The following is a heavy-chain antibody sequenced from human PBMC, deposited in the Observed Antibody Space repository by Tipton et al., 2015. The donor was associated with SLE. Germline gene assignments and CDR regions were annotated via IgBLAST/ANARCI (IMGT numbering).Heavy chain of an antibody. J-gene: IGHJ3*01. Sequence: TLSLTCSVSDVSINNYYWNWIRQSPGKGLEWIGYISYSGNANYNPSLETRVTMSVDTSKRQFSLNLSSVTAADTAVYYCARALWLDKEIAVVPPLIRLRAFDAWGQGTLVSVPS. CDR2: ISYSGNA. CDR1: DVSINNYY. V-gene: IGHV4-59*01. D-gene: IGHD3-16*01. CDR3: ARALWLDKEIAVVPPLIRLRAFDA.